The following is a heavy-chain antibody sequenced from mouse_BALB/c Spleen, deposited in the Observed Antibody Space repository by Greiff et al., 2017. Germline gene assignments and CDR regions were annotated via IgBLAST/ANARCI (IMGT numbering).Heavy chain of an antibody. CDR3: ARWDYDDGNYYAMDY. CDR2: IYPGDGDT. D-gene: IGHD2-4*01. CDR1: GYAFSSYW. Sequence: QVQLQQSGAELVRPGSSVKISCKASGYAFSSYWMNWVKQRPGQGLEWIGQIYPGDGDTNYNGKFKGKATLTADKSSSTAYMQLSSLTSEDSAVYFCARWDYDDGNYYAMDYWGQGTSVTVSS. V-gene: IGHV1-80*01. J-gene: IGHJ4*01.